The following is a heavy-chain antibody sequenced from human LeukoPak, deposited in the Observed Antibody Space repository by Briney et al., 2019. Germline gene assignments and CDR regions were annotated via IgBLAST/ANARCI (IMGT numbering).Heavy chain of an antibody. J-gene: IGHJ5*02. CDR3: AREVEYVRWLRLYNCFDP. V-gene: IGHV3-30*04. CDR1: GFTFSSYA. CDR2: ISYDGSNK. D-gene: IGHD5-12*01. Sequence: GGSLRLSCAASGFTFSSYAMHWVRQAPGKGLEWVAVISYDGSNKYYADSVKGRFTISRDNSKNTLYMEMNSLRDEDTAVYYCAREVEYVRWLRLYNCFDPWGQGTLVTVSS.